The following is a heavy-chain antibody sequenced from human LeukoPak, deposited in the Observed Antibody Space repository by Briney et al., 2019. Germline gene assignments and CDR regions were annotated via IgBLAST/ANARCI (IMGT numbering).Heavy chain of an antibody. Sequence: PGGSLRLSCAASGFNVSSNYMSWVRQAPGKGLEWVSVLYSVGGTYYADSVQGRFTISRHNSRNTLYLQLNSLRPEDTAVYYCARGACGGPFDCWGQGTLVTVSS. J-gene: IGHJ4*02. CDR1: GFNVSSNY. D-gene: IGHD2-21*01. V-gene: IGHV3-53*04. CDR3: ARGACGGPFDC. CDR2: LYSVGGT.